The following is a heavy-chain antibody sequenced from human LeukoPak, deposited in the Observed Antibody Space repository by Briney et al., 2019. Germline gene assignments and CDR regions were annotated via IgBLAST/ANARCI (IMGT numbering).Heavy chain of an antibody. Sequence: ASVKVSCKASGYTFTSYGISWVRQAPGQGLEWMGWISAYNGNTNYAQKLQGRVTMTTDTSTSTAYMELRSLRSDDTAVYYCARDVRLRPANLLTSGPGYWGQGTLVTVSS. V-gene: IGHV1-18*01. D-gene: IGHD3-9*01. J-gene: IGHJ4*02. CDR2: ISAYNGNT. CDR1: GYTFTSYG. CDR3: ARDVRLRPANLLTSGPGY.